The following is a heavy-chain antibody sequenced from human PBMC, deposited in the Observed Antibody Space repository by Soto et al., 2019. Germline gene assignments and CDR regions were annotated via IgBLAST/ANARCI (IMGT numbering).Heavy chain of an antibody. D-gene: IGHD2-15*01. Sequence: QVQLVQSGAEVKKPGASVKVSCTASGYTFTSYDINWVRQATGQGLEWMGWMNPNSGNTGYAQKFQGRVTMTRNTSISTAYMELSSLRSEDTAVYYCARGKCSGGSCYSYYYYYYGMDVWGQGTTVTVSS. J-gene: IGHJ6*02. CDR2: MNPNSGNT. CDR1: GYTFTSYD. V-gene: IGHV1-8*01. CDR3: ARGKCSGGSCYSYYYYYYGMDV.